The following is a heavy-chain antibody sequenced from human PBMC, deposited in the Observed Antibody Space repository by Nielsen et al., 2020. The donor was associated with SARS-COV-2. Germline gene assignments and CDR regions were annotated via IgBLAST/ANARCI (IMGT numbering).Heavy chain of an antibody. CDR3: AKDPPAMVRGYGMDV. Sequence: LKISCAASGFTFSGFPMHWVRQAPGKGLEWVAVISYDGSNKYYADSVKGRFTISRDNSKNTLYLQMNSLRAEDTAVYYCAKDPPAMVRGYGMDVWGQGTTVTVSS. CDR2: ISYDGSNK. V-gene: IGHV3-30*04. D-gene: IGHD3-10*01. CDR1: GFTFSGFP. J-gene: IGHJ6*02.